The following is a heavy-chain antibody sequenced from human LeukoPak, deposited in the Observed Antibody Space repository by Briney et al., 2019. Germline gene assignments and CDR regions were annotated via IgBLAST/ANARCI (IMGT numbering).Heavy chain of an antibody. CDR1: GGSISSYY. CDR2: IYYSGST. Sequence: PSETLSLTCTVSGGSISSYYWSWIRQPPGKGLEWIGYIYYSGSTYYNPSLKSRVTISVDTSKNQFSLKLSSVTAADTAVYYCARVGGADNDIDYWGQGTTVTVSS. V-gene: IGHV4-30-4*08. CDR3: ARVGGADNDIDY. J-gene: IGHJ4*03. D-gene: IGHD2-21*01.